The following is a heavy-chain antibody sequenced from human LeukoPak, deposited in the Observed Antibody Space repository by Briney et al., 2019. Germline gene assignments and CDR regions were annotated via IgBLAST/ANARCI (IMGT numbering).Heavy chain of an antibody. CDR2: INHSGST. Sequence: KTSETLSLTCAVYGGSFSGYYWSWIRQPPGKGLEWIGEINHSGSTNYNPSLKSRVTISVDTSKNQFSLKLSSVTAADTAVYYCARGGSGSSIIFYYHYMDVWGKGTTVTVSS. CDR3: ARGGSGSSIIFYYHYMDV. J-gene: IGHJ6*03. D-gene: IGHD3-10*01. CDR1: GGSFSGYY. V-gene: IGHV4-34*01.